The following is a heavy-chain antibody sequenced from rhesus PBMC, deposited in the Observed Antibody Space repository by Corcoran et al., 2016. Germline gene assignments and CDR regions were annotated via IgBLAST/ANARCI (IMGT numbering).Heavy chain of an antibody. D-gene: IGHD2-39*01. CDR2: IYGSTTST. J-gene: IGHJ4*01. CDR1: GGSLSDSYR. CDR3: ARGSRYFDY. V-gene: IGHV4S10*01. Sequence: QVQLQESGTGVVKPSETLSLTCAVSGGSLSDSYRWSWIRQPPGKGLEGIWYIYGSTTSTNDNHSLKSRVTISKDTSKTQFSVKRRSVTASETAVEYCARGSRYFDYWGQGVLVTVSS.